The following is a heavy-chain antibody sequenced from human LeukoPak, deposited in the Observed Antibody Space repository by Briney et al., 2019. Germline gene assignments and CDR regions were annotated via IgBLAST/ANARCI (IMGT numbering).Heavy chain of an antibody. Sequence: ASVKVSCKASGYTFTGYYMHWVRQAPGQGLEWMGWINPNSGGTNYAQKFQGRVTMTRDTSISTAYMELSRLRSDDTAVYYCARAVGVIGNNQFDYWGQGTLVTVSS. CDR1: GYTFTGYY. CDR2: INPNSGGT. V-gene: IGHV1-2*02. CDR3: ARAVGVIGNNQFDY. D-gene: IGHD1-26*01. J-gene: IGHJ4*02.